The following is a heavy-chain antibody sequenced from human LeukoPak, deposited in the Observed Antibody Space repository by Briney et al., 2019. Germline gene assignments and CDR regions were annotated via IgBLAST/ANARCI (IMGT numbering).Heavy chain of an antibody. CDR3: AKDIKVGSSSWSLDYGMDV. CDR1: GFTFDDYA. CDR2: ISWNSGSI. V-gene: IGHV3-9*01. J-gene: IGHJ6*02. D-gene: IGHD6-13*01. Sequence: GRSLRLSCAASGFTFDDYAMHWVRQAPGKGLEWVSGISWNSGSIGYAGSVKGRFTISRDNAKNSLYLQMNSLRAEDTALYYCAKDIKVGSSSWSLDYGMDVWGQGTTVTVSS.